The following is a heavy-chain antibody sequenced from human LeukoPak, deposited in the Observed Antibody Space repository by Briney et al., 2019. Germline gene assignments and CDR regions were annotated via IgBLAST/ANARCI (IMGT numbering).Heavy chain of an antibody. V-gene: IGHV4-38-2*01. CDR1: GYSISSGYY. Sequence: SETLSLTCAVSGYSISSGYYWGWIRQPPGKGLEWIGSIYHSGSTYYNPSLKSRVTISVDTSKNQFSLKLSAATAADTAVYYCARHGLSGITIFGVVTTSHYDAFDIWGQGTLVTVSS. D-gene: IGHD3-3*01. CDR3: ARHGLSGITIFGVVTTSHYDAFDI. CDR2: IYHSGST. J-gene: IGHJ3*02.